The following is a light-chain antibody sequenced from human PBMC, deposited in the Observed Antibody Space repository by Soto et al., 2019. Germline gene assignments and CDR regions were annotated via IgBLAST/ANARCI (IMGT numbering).Light chain of an antibody. CDR1: SGDVGTYNR. V-gene: IGLV2-18*02. CDR2: EVT. J-gene: IGLJ2*01. CDR3: SSYTSSTTVV. Sequence: QSVLTQPPSVSGSPGQSVTISCTGTSGDVGTYNRVSWYQQPPGTAPKLMIYEVTNWPSGVPDRFSGSKSGNTASLTISGLQAEDEADYYCSSYTSSTTVVFGGGTKLTVL.